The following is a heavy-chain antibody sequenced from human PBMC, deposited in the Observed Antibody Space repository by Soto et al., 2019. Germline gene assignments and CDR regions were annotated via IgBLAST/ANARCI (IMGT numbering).Heavy chain of an antibody. V-gene: IGHV5-51*01. CDR1: GNRFDSKW. D-gene: IGHD5-12*01. CDR3: ARQVDIVATGPDRYYYYGMAV. J-gene: IGHJ6*02. Sequence: PGESLKISCQGSGNRFDSKWIGWVRQMPGKGLEWMGIIYPGDSETKYSPSFQGQVTISADKSISTAYLQWSSLQASDSATYYCARQVDIVATGPDRYYYYGMAVWGQGTTVTVSS. CDR2: IYPGDSET.